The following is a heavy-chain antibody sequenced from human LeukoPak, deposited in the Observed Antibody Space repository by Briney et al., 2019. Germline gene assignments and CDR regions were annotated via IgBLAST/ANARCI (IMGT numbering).Heavy chain of an antibody. V-gene: IGHV3-48*01. J-gene: IGHJ5*02. Sequence: PGGSLRLSCAASGFTFSSYSMNWVRQAPGKGLEWVSYISSSSSTIYYAGSVKGRFTISRDNAKNSLYLQMNSLRAEDTAVYCCARDPCGTAWGQGTLVTVSS. CDR2: ISSSSSTI. CDR3: ARDPCGTA. CDR1: GFTFSSYS. D-gene: IGHD1-1*01.